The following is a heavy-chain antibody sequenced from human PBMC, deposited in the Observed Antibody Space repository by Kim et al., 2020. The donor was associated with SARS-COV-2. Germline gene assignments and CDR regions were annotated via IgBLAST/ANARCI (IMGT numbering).Heavy chain of an antibody. D-gene: IGHD1-26*01. CDR2: IYYSGST. J-gene: IGHJ4*02. V-gene: IGHV4-39*07. CDR3: ATRTLVGGPRYDY. Sequence: SETLSLTCTVSGGSISSSSYYWGWIRQPPGKGLEWIGSIYYSGSTYYNPSLKSRVTISVDTSKNQFSLKLSSVTAADTAVYYCATRTLVGGPRYDYWGQGTLVTVSS. CDR1: GGSISSSSYY.